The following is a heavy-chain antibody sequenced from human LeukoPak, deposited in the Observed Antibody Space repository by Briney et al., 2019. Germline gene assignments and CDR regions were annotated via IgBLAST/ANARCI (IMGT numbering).Heavy chain of an antibody. CDR3: ARVDTGHIDN. J-gene: IGHJ4*02. CDR1: RYTFTGYY. V-gene: IGHV1-2*02. Sequence: ASVKVSCKASRYTFTGYYMHWVRQAPGQGLEWMGWINPNSGGANYAQKFQGRVTMTRDTSISTAYMELSRLRSDDTAVYCCARVDTGHIDNWGQGTLVTVSS. CDR2: INPNSGGA. D-gene: IGHD2-21*01.